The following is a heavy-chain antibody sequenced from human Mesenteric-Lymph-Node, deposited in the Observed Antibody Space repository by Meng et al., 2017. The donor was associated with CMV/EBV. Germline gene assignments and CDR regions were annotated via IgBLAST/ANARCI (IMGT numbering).Heavy chain of an antibody. D-gene: IGHD4-17*01. Sequence: EVQLLESGGGLVQPGGSLRLSCASSGFTFNSYAMSWVRQAPGKGLEWVSAISGTTVTSYYADSVKGRFTISRDNSKNTLYLQMNSLRAEDTAVYYCAKGSLKVTTKNCDYWGQGTLVTVSS. CDR2: ISGTTVTS. J-gene: IGHJ4*02. CDR1: GFTFNSYA. V-gene: IGHV3-23*01. CDR3: AKGSLKVTTKNCDY.